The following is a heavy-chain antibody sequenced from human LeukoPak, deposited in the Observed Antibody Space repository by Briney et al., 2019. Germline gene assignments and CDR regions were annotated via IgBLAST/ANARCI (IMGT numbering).Heavy chain of an antibody. CDR1: GYIFTSYF. V-gene: IGHV1-46*01. D-gene: IGHD2-21*02. CDR3: ARDKSNCGGDCYSKEPDNWFDP. CDR2: INPSGGST. Sequence: ASVKVSCKASGYIFTSYFIHWVRQAPGQGLEWMGIINPSGGSTSYAQKFQGRVSMTRDMSTSTVYMELSSLRSEDTAVYYCARDKSNCGGDCYSKEPDNWFDPWDQGTLVTVSS. J-gene: IGHJ5*02.